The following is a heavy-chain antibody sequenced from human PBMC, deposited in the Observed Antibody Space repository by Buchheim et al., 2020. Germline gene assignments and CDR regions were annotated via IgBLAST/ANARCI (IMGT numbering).Heavy chain of an antibody. D-gene: IGHD3-22*01. Sequence: EVQLVESGGGLVQPGGSLRLSCAASGFTFSSYAMSWVRQAPGKGLEWVSAISGSGGSTYYADSVKGRVTISRDNSKNTPYLQMNSLRAEDTAVYYCAKDQDYYDSSGYPSHYFDYWGQGTL. J-gene: IGHJ4*02. CDR1: GFTFSSYA. V-gene: IGHV3-23*04. CDR2: ISGSGGST. CDR3: AKDQDYYDSSGYPSHYFDY.